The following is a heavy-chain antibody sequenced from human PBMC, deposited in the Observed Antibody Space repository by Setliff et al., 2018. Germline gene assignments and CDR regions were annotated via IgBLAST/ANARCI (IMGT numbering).Heavy chain of an antibody. J-gene: IGHJ5*02. CDR1: GFTFSDFS. Sequence: PGGSLRLSCAASGFTFSDFSINWVRQAPGKGLEWVSSISSTSKYIFYADSVEGRFTISRDNAKNSLYLQLNSLRAEDTAVYYCSTRTVAARSLDTWGQGTLVTVSS. CDR2: ISSTSKYI. D-gene: IGHD6-13*01. V-gene: IGHV3-21*06. CDR3: STRTVAARSLDT.